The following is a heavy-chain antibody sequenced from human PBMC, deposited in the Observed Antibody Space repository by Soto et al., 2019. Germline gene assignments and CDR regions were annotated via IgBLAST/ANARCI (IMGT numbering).Heavy chain of an antibody. CDR1: GDFVNSGSDY. J-gene: IGHJ6*02. D-gene: IGHD3-3*01. CDR3: ARDNRAADFWRDKDYGLDV. V-gene: IGHV4-61*01. Sequence: SETLSLTCTVSGDFVNSGSDYWTWLRQPPGKGLEWIGYVHRSVNANYNPSLKSRVTIVLDTSKNRFSLRLESVTAADTAVYFCARDNRAADFWRDKDYGLDVWGQGTTVTVSS. CDR2: VHRSVNA.